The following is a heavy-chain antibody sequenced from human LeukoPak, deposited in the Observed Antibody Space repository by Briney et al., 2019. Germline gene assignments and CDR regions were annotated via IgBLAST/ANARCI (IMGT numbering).Heavy chain of an antibody. J-gene: IGHJ4*02. CDR2: MYYSGTT. D-gene: IGHD2-2*01. Sequence: PSETLSLTCTVSGGSISSGNYYWVWIRQPPGKGLEWIGSMYYSGTTYYNPSLRSRVTMSVDTSKNQFSLTLSSVTAADTAVYYCARGNRVRYCSSTSCYRPLDYWGQGTLVTVSS. V-gene: IGHV4-39*01. CDR1: GGSISSGNYY. CDR3: ARGNRVRYCSSTSCYRPLDY.